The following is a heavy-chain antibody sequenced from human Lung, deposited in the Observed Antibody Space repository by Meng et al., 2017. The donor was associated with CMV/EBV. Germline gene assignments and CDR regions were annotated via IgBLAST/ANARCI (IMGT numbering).Heavy chain of an antibody. D-gene: IGHD7-27*01. CDR3: ARDDNGGPDY. V-gene: IGHV1-2*02. CDR2: IQPNTGVT. J-gene: IGHJ4*02. CDR1: GYTFTGHF. Sequence: SVXVSCKASGYTFTGHFMHWVRQARGQGLEWMGWIQPNTGVTNYARNFQGRVTMTRDTSISTVYMELGGLRSDDTAMYYCARDDNGGPDYWGQGTLVTVSS.